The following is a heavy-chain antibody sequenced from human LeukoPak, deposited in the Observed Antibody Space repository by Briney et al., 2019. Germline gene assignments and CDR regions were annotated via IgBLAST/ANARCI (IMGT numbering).Heavy chain of an antibody. D-gene: IGHD4/OR15-4a*01. CDR2: IYYSGST. J-gene: IGHJ4*02. CDR3: ARHRGLWSDYYCDY. Sequence: SETLSLTCTVSGGSISSYYWSWIRQPPGKGLEWIGYIYYSGSTNYNPSLKSRVTISVDTSKNQFSLKLTSVTAADTAVYYCARHRGLWSDYYCDYWGQGTLVTVSS. V-gene: IGHV4-59*08. CDR1: GGSISSYY.